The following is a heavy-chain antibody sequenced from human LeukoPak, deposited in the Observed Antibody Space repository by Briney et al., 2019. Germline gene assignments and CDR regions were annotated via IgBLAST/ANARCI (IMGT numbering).Heavy chain of an antibody. CDR2: IYSGGST. Sequence: GGSLRLSCAASGFTVSSNYMSWVRQAPGKGLEWVSVIYSGGSTYYADSVKGRFTIPRDNSKNTLYLQMNSLRAEDTAVYYCARDSRSVVVPAAIRANFDYWGQGTLVTVSS. CDR3: ARDSRSVVVPAAIRANFDY. CDR1: GFTVSSNY. V-gene: IGHV3-66*01. J-gene: IGHJ4*02. D-gene: IGHD2-2*01.